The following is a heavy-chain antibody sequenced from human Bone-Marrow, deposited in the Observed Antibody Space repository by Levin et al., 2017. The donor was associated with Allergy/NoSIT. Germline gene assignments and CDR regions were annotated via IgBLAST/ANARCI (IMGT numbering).Heavy chain of an antibody. D-gene: IGHD2-21*02. Sequence: LSLTCAASGFTFSSYGMHWVRQAPGKGLEWVAVISYDGSNKYYADSVKGRFTISRDNSKNTLYLQMNSLRAEDTAVYYCAKVADIVVVTAIDYYFDYWGQGTLVTVSS. V-gene: IGHV3-30*18. CDR3: AKVADIVVVTAIDYYFDY. CDR1: GFTFSSYG. CDR2: ISYDGSNK. J-gene: IGHJ4*02.